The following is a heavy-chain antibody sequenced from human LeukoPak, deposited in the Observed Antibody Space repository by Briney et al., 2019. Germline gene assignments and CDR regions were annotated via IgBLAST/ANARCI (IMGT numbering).Heavy chain of an antibody. CDR2: MNPNSGNT. D-gene: IGHD5-12*01. J-gene: IGHJ6*03. Sequence: ASVKDSCKASGYTFTSYDINWVRQATGQGLEWMGWMNPNSGNTGYAQKFQGRVTMTGNTSISTAYMELSSLRSEDTAVYYCARGLSKVATIFMRYYYMDVWGKGTTVTVSS. V-gene: IGHV1-8*01. CDR1: GYTFTSYD. CDR3: ARGLSKVATIFMRYYYMDV.